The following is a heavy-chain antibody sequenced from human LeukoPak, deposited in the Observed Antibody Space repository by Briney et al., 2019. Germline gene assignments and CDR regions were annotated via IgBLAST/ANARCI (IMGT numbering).Heavy chain of an antibody. D-gene: IGHD2-2*01. V-gene: IGHV4-34*01. Sequence: SETLSLTCAVYGGSFSGYYWSWIRQPPGKGLEWIGEINHSGSTNYNPSLKSRVTISVDTSKNQFSLKLSSVTAADTAAYYCARVGCSSTSCYYYYYYGMDVWGQGTTVTVSS. J-gene: IGHJ6*02. CDR1: GGSFSGYY. CDR2: INHSGST. CDR3: ARVGCSSTSCYYYYYYGMDV.